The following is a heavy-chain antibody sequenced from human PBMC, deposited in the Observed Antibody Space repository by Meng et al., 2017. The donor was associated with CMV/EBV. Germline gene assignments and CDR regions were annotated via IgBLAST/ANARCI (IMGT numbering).Heavy chain of an antibody. V-gene: IGHV3-9*01. D-gene: IGHD3-10*01. Sequence: SLKISCAASGFTFDDYAMHWVRQAPGKGLEWVSGISWNSGSIGCADSVKGRFTISRGNAKNSLYLQMNSLRAEDTALYYCAKANYPFSGGFDYWGQGTLVTVSS. CDR1: GFTFDDYA. CDR2: ISWNSGSI. J-gene: IGHJ4*02. CDR3: AKANYPFSGGFDY.